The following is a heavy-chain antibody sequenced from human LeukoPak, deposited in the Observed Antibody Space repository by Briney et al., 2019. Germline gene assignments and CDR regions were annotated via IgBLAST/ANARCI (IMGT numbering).Heavy chain of an antibody. Sequence: GGSLRLSCAASGFTFSSYAMSWVRQAPGKGLEWVSAISGSGGSTYYADSVKGRFTISRDNSKNTLYLQMNSLRAEDTAVYYGAKYWFSSSWFDYWGQGTLVTVSS. D-gene: IGHD6-13*01. CDR1: GFTFSSYA. CDR3: AKYWFSSSWFDY. CDR2: ISGSGGST. J-gene: IGHJ4*02. V-gene: IGHV3-23*01.